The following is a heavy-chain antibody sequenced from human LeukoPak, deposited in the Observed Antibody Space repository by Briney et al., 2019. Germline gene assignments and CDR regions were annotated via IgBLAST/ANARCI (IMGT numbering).Heavy chain of an antibody. D-gene: IGHD3-9*01. Sequence: GGSLRLPCAASGFTFSSYSMNWVRQAPGKGLEWVSYISSSSSTIYYADSVKGRFTISRDNAKNSLYLQMNSLRDEDTAVYYCARDRLRYFDFHLYFAYWGQGTLVTVSS. V-gene: IGHV3-48*02. CDR1: GFTFSSYS. CDR2: ISSSSSTI. CDR3: ARDRLRYFDFHLYFAY. J-gene: IGHJ4*02.